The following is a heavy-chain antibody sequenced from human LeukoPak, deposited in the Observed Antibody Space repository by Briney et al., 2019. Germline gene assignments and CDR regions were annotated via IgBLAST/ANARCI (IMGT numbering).Heavy chain of an antibody. J-gene: IGHJ4*02. CDR2: ISSSSYI. V-gene: IGHV3-69-1*01. Sequence: ETLSLTCTVSGGSISNYYWGWIRQAPGKGLEWVSSISSSSYIYYADSVKGRFTISRDNAKNSLYLQMNSLRAEDTAVYYCARDYSSSSLSNWGQGTLVTVSS. CDR3: ARDYSSSSLSN. D-gene: IGHD6-6*01. CDR1: GGSISNYY.